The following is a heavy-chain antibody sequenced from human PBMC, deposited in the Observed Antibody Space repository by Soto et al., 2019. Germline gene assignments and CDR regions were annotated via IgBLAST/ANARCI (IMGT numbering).Heavy chain of an antibody. D-gene: IGHD3-9*01. Sequence: GASVKVSCKASGYTFTSYAVHWVRQAPGQRLEWMGWINTGNGNTKYSQKFQGRVTITRDTSASTAYMELSSLRSEDTAVYYCARPDYDILSGDPGPFDYWGQGTLVTVSS. CDR1: GYTFTSYA. V-gene: IGHV1-3*04. CDR3: ARPDYDILSGDPGPFDY. J-gene: IGHJ4*02. CDR2: INTGNGNT.